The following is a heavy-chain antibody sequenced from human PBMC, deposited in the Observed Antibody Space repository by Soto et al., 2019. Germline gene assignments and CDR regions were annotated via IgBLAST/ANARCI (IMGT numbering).Heavy chain of an antibody. J-gene: IGHJ4*02. CDR2: ISGSGGST. CDR3: AKVRHLAIWFGEFTWDY. D-gene: IGHD3-10*01. Sequence: EVQLLESGGGLVQPGGSLRLSCAASGFTFSSYAMSWVRQAPGKGLEWVSAISGSGGSTYYADSVKGRFTISRDNSKNTLYLQMNSLRAEDTAVYYCAKVRHLAIWFGEFTWDYWGQGTLVTVSS. CDR1: GFTFSSYA. V-gene: IGHV3-23*01.